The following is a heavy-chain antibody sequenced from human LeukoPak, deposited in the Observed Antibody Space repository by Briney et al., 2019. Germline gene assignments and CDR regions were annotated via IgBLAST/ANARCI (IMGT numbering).Heavy chain of an antibody. Sequence: SETLSLTCSVSNGSINSADFYWGWIRQPPGKGLEWIGYIYHSGSTYYNPSLKSRVTISVDRSKNQFSLKLSSVTAADTAVYYCAREQYSGSYHGWFDPWGQGTLVTVSS. J-gene: IGHJ5*02. CDR1: NGSINSADFY. D-gene: IGHD1-26*01. CDR2: IYHSGST. V-gene: IGHV4-30-2*01. CDR3: AREQYSGSYHGWFDP.